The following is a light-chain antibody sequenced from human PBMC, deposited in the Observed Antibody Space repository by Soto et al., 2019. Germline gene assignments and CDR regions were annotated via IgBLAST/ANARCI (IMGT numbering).Light chain of an antibody. J-gene: IGKJ1*01. CDR2: KAS. CDR1: QSISAW. V-gene: IGKV1-5*03. CDR3: XXXNDYSWT. Sequence: DIQMTQSPSTLSASVGDSVSINCRASQSISAWLAWYQQKPGKAPRLLIYKASTLEIGVPSRFSGSGSGTEFTLTISSLXPXXVAXYXXXXXNDYSWTFGQGTKVDLK.